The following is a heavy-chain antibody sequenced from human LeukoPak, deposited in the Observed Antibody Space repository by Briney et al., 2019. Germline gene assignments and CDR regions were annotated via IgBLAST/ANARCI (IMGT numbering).Heavy chain of an antibody. Sequence: GASVKVSCKASGYTFTDYYIHWVRQAPGQGLEWMGWINSNSGGTIYAQKFQGRVTMTRDTSVNTAYMELSRLRSDDTAVYYCTRMGYYVDSSGYLGFDPWGQGTLVTVSS. CDR2: INSNSGGT. CDR3: TRMGYYVDSSGYLGFDP. V-gene: IGHV1-2*02. D-gene: IGHD3-22*01. CDR1: GYTFTDYY. J-gene: IGHJ5*02.